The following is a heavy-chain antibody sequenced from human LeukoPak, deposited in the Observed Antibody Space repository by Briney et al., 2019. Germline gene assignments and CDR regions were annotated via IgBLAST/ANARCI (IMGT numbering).Heavy chain of an antibody. D-gene: IGHD6-19*01. CDR3: ARAEYSSGWYDDAFDI. CDR2: IIPIFGTA. CDR1: GGTFSSYA. J-gene: IGHJ3*02. Sequence: ASVKVSCKASGGTFSSYAISWVRQAPGQGLEWMGRIIPIFGTANYAQKFQGRVTITTDEPTSTAYMELSSLRSEDTAVYYCARAEYSSGWYDDAFDIWGQGTMVTVSS. V-gene: IGHV1-69*05.